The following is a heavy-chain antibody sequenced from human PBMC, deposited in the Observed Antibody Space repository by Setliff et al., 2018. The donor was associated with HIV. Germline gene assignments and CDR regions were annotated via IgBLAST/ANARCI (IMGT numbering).Heavy chain of an antibody. J-gene: IGHJ4*02. Sequence: PSETLSLTCTVSGGSISSYYWSWIRQPPGKGLEWIGYIYYSGSTNYNPSLKSRVTISVDTSKNQFSLHLTSVTAADTAVYYCARDTYDSRGYFFGYWGQGTLVTVSS. D-gene: IGHD3-22*01. CDR2: IYYSGST. CDR1: GGSISSYY. CDR3: ARDTYDSRGYFFGY. V-gene: IGHV4-59*12.